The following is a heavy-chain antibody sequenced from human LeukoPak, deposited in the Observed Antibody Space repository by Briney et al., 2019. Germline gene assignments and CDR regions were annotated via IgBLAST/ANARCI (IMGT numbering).Heavy chain of an antibody. J-gene: IGHJ5*02. CDR1: GYSFTSYW. D-gene: IGHD1-26*01. CDR2: IYPGDSDT. V-gene: IGHV5-51*01. Sequence: GESLKISCEGSGYSFTSYWIAWVRQMPGKGLEWMGVIYPGDSDTRYSPSFQGQVTISADKSISTAYLQWSSLKASVTAMYYCARQLGATSPTWFDPWGQGTLVTVSS. CDR3: ARQLGATSPTWFDP.